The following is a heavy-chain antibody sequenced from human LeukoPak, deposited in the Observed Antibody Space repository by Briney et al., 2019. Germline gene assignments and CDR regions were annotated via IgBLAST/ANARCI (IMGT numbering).Heavy chain of an antibody. CDR1: GFTFSSYS. Sequence: GGSLRLSCAASGFTFSSYSMNWVRQAPGKGLEWVSSISSSSSYIYYADSVKGRFTISRENAKNSLYLQMNSLRAEDTAVYYCVRGRSGSTYYYFDYWGQGTLVTVSS. CDR2: ISSSSSYI. CDR3: VRGRSGSTYYYFDY. J-gene: IGHJ4*02. V-gene: IGHV3-21*01. D-gene: IGHD3-3*01.